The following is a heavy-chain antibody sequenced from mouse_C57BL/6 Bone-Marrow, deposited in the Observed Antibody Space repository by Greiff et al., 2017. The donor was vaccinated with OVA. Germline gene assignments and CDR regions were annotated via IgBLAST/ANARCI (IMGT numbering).Heavy chain of an antibody. CDR3: ARFWLLRDYAMDY. V-gene: IGHV1-61*01. J-gene: IGHJ4*01. D-gene: IGHD2-3*01. CDR2: IYPSDSET. Sequence: QVQLKQPGAELVRPGSSVKLSCKASGYTFTSYWMDWVKQRPGQGLEWIGNIYPSDSETHYNQKFKDKATLTVDKSSSTAYMQLSSLTSEDSAVYYCARFWLLRDYAMDYWGQGTSVTVSS. CDR1: GYTFTSYW.